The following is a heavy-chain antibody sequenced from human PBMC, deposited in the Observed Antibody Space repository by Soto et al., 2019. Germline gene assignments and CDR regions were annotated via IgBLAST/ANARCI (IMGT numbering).Heavy chain of an antibody. CDR2: IGTAGDT. CDR3: ARGDFELELPLRPYYYGMDV. Sequence: EVQLVESGGGLVQPGGSLRLSCAASGFTFSSYDMHWVRQATGKGLEWVSAIGTAGDTYYPGSVKGRFTISRENAKNSLYLQMNSLRAGDTAVYYCARGDFELELPLRPYYYGMDVWGQGTTVTVSS. D-gene: IGHD1-7*01. J-gene: IGHJ6*02. V-gene: IGHV3-13*01. CDR1: GFTFSSYD.